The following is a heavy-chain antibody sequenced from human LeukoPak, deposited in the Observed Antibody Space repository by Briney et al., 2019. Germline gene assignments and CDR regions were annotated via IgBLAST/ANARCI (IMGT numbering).Heavy chain of an antibody. D-gene: IGHD6-6*01. CDR1: GGSISSSSFY. Sequence: SETLSLTCTVSGGSISSSSFYWGWIRQPPGKGLEWIGSIYYSGTTYYNPSLKSRVTISIDTSKNRFSLKLSSVTAADTAVYYCARDLSSSAAFDIWGQGTMVTVSS. CDR3: ARDLSSSAAFDI. J-gene: IGHJ3*02. CDR2: IYYSGTT. V-gene: IGHV4-39*07.